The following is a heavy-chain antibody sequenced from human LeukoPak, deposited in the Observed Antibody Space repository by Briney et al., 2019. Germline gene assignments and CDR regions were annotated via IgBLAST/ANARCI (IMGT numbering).Heavy chain of an antibody. CDR2: IYSSGST. CDR1: GGSISNYY. CDR3: ARLGYYDSSGSAV. D-gene: IGHD3-22*01. Sequence: SETLSLTCIVSGGSISNYYWSWIRQPPGKGLEWIGYIYSSGSTNYSPSLKSRVTISVDTSKNQFSLKLSSVTAADTAVYYCARLGYYDSSGSAVWGQGTLVTVSS. J-gene: IGHJ4*02. V-gene: IGHV4-59*08.